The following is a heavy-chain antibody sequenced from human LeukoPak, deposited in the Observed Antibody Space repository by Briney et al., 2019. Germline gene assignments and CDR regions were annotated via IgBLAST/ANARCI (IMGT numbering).Heavy chain of an antibody. CDR2: ISSSGGNT. J-gene: IGHJ5*02. D-gene: IGHD3-10*01. Sequence: PGGSLRLSYAASGFSFNSDAMSWVRQVPGKGLEWVSIISSSGGNTYYADSVKGRFTISRDNSKNTLYLQMHSLRAEDTAVYYCAKAGAYGSGSYYSWFDTWGQGTLITVSS. CDR3: AKAGAYGSGSYYSWFDT. V-gene: IGHV3-23*01. CDR1: GFSFNSDA.